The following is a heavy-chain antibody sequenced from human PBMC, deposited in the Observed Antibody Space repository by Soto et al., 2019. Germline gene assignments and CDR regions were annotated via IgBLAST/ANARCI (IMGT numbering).Heavy chain of an antibody. J-gene: IGHJ3*01. CDR3: SRHEYVSSSYDLLDV. V-gene: IGHV4-39*01. Sequence: PSETMSLTCSVSGGSVTNINYFWSWIRQSPGKGLEWIANIYYTGTTFYNPSLRSRVSITIDASKNRFSLNLTSVTASDTALYYCSRHEYVSSSYDLLDVWGRGTMVTVSS. CDR2: IYYTGTT. CDR1: GGSVTNINYF. D-gene: IGHD3-22*01.